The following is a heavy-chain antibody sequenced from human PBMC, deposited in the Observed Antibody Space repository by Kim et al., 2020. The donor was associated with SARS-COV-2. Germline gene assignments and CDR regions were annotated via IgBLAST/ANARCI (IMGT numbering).Heavy chain of an antibody. CDR1: GDSVTSAPSY. CDR3: AKHHQERYDFWTGSWFGP. D-gene: IGHD3-3*01. V-gene: IGHV4-39*01. Sequence: SETLSLTCTVSGDSVTSAPSYWGWIRHSPGKGLEWIGSIYYTGTVSYSPSLKTRVTISRDTTTNQVSVSLKDVTAADTALYYCAKHHQERYDFWTGSWFGPWGQGIMVTVSP. CDR2: IYYTGTV. J-gene: IGHJ5*02.